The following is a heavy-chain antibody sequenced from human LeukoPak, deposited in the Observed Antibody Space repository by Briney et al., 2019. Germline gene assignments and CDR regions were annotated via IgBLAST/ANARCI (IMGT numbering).Heavy chain of an antibody. D-gene: IGHD5-18*01. CDR2: TIPIFGTA. V-gene: IGHV1-69*06. Sequence: GASVKVSCKASGGTFSSYAISWVRQAPGQGLEWMGGTIPIFGTANYAQKFQGRVTITADKSTSTAYMELSSLRSEDTAVYYCARGQGYPYYYYMDVWGKGTTVTVSS. CDR1: GGTFSSYA. J-gene: IGHJ6*03. CDR3: ARGQGYPYYYYMDV.